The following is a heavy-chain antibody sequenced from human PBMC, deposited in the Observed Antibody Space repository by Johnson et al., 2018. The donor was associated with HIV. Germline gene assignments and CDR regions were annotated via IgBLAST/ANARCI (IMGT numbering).Heavy chain of an antibody. CDR3: ARGLGSYSSGYPMLDAFDI. V-gene: IGHV3-13*01. D-gene: IGHD3-22*01. CDR1: GFTFSSYD. CDR2: IDTAGDT. Sequence: VQLVESGGGLVQPGGSLRLSCAASGFTFSSYDMHWVRQGAGKGLEWVSGIDTAGDTYYPGSVKGRFTISRENAKNSLNLQMNSLRAGDTAVYYCARGLGSYSSGYPMLDAFDIWGQGTMVTVSS. J-gene: IGHJ3*02.